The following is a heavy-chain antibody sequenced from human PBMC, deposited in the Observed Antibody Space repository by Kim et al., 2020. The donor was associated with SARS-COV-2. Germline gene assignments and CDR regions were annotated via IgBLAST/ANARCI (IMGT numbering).Heavy chain of an antibody. Sequence: SETLSLTCTVSGYSISSGYYWGWIRQPPGKGLEWIGSIYHSGSTYYNPSLKSRVTISVDTSKNQFSLKLSSVTAADTAVYYCARVCVTMVRGVNRWFDP. CDR2: IYHSGST. D-gene: IGHD3-10*01. CDR1: GYSISSGYY. V-gene: IGHV4-38-2*02. J-gene: IGHJ5*02. CDR3: ARVCVTMVRGVNRWFDP.